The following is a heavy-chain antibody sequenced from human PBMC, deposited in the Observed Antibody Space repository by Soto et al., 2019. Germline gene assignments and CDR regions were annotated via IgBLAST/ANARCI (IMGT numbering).Heavy chain of an antibody. J-gene: IGHJ3*02. CDR2: ISNDGSST. V-gene: IGHV3-74*01. D-gene: IGHD3-22*01. Sequence: EVQLVESGGGLVQPGGSLRLSCAASGFTSSSYWIHWVRQAPGKGLVWVSCISNDGSSTNYADSVKGRFTISRDNAKNTVYLQMNSLRAEDTAVYYCARDTYYYDSSDHFSADAFDIWGQGTMVTVSS. CDR3: ARDTYYYDSSDHFSADAFDI. CDR1: GFTSSSYW.